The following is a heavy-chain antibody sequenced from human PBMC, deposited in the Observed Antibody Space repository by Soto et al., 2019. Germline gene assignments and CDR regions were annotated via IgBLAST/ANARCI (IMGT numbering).Heavy chain of an antibody. V-gene: IGHV1-46*01. J-gene: IGHJ6*02. CDR3: ASAYRIAARPAPYYYYGMDV. CDR1: GYTFTSYY. CDR2: INPSGGST. D-gene: IGHD6-6*01. Sequence: GASVKVSCKASGYTFTSYYMHWVRQAPGQGLERMGIINPSGGSTSYAQKFQGRVTMTRDTSTSTVYMELSSLRSEDTAVYYCASAYRIAARPAPYYYYGMDVWGQGTTVTVSS.